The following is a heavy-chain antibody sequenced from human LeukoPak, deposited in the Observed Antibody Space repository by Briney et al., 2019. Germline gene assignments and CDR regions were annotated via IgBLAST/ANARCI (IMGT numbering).Heavy chain of an antibody. CDR1: GFTLSSYW. Sequence: GGSLRLSCAASGFTLSSYWMSLVRLAPGKGLEWVANVKQDGSEKYYVDSVKGRFTISRDNAKNSLFLQMNSLRAEDTAVYYCARALDTSSSRYQPFEYWGQGTLVTVSS. V-gene: IGHV3-7*01. D-gene: IGHD2-2*01. CDR3: ARALDTSSSRYQPFEY. J-gene: IGHJ4*02. CDR2: VKQDGSEK.